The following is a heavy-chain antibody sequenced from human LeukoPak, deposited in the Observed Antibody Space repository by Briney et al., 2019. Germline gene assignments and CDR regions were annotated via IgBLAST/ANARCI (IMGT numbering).Heavy chain of an antibody. Sequence: GASVKVSCKASGYTFTGYYMHWVRQAPGQGLEWMGWINPNSGGTNYAQKFQGRVTMTRDTSISTAYMELHRLSSDDTAVYYCAREIVVMVYAIRYFDSWGQGTLVTVSS. D-gene: IGHD2-8*01. CDR3: AREIVVMVYAIRYFDS. V-gene: IGHV1-2*02. CDR2: INPNSGGT. CDR1: GYTFTGYY. J-gene: IGHJ4*02.